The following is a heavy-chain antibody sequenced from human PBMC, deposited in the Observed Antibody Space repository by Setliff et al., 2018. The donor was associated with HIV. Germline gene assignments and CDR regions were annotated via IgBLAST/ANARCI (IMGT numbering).Heavy chain of an antibody. D-gene: IGHD1-1*01. J-gene: IGHJ1*01. Sequence: ASVKVSCKASGGTFSSYAISWVRQAPGQGLEWMGGIIPILGIANYAQKFQGRVTITADKSTSTAYMELSSLRSEDTAVYFCVRDTDIWIYFPLWGQGTLVTVSS. CDR2: IIPILGIA. CDR1: GGTFSSYA. CDR3: VRDTDIWIYFPL. V-gene: IGHV1-69*10.